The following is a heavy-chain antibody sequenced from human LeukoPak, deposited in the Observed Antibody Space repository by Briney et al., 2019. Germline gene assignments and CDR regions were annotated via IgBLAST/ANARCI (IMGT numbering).Heavy chain of an antibody. CDR2: IIADGQGT. CDR3: ARDPYNAILYRVAH. Sequence: PGGSLRPACAGSGFAFGTYGMSSVRQAPGMGLEWVSSIIADGQGTDYADSVEGRFTVSRDNSKSTLYLQLNSLRAEDTATYYCARDPYNAILYRVAHWGQGTLVTVSS. V-gene: IGHV3-23*01. J-gene: IGHJ4*02. D-gene: IGHD3-9*01. CDR1: GFAFGTYG.